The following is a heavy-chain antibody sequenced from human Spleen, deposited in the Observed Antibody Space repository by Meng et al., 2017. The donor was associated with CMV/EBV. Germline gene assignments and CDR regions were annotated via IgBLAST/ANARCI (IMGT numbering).Heavy chain of an antibody. CDR3: ARPHDYGVSYWYFDL. CDR1: WFLFTSYW. Sequence: SWFLFTSYWIVCVRQLPGKSLQWMAVLYPGDSDTRYSPSFQGQVTISADKSISTAYLQWSSLKASDTAMYYCARPHDYGVSYWYFDLWGRGTLVTVSS. D-gene: IGHD4-17*01. V-gene: IGHV5-51*01. J-gene: IGHJ2*01. CDR2: LYPGDSDT.